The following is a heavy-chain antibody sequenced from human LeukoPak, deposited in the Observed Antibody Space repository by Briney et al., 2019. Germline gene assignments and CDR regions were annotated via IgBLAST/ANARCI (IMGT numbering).Heavy chain of an antibody. Sequence: SETLSLTCTVSGGSISGYYWSWIRQPAEKGLEWIGRIYSSGYTNYNPSLKSRVTMSVDTSKNQFSLKLSSVTAADTAVYYCARGEHDFDSWGQGTLVTVCS. CDR1: GGSISGYY. D-gene: IGHD1/OR15-1a*01. J-gene: IGHJ4*02. CDR2: IYSSGYT. CDR3: ARGEHDFDS. V-gene: IGHV4-4*07.